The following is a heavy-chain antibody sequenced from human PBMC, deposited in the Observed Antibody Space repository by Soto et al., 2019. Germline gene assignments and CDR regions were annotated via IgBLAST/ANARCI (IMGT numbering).Heavy chain of an antibody. Sequence: VGSLRLSCAASGFTVSTDYMNWVRQAPGQGLEWVSVIYRGGSTYYADSVKGRFTISRDHSENTLYLQMNSLRAEDTAVYYCARGRLYDLWSGYYPSYYFDYWGQGTLVTVSS. J-gene: IGHJ4*02. D-gene: IGHD3-3*01. CDR3: ARGRLYDLWSGYYPSYYFDY. CDR1: GFTVSTDY. CDR2: IYRGGST. V-gene: IGHV3-53*01.